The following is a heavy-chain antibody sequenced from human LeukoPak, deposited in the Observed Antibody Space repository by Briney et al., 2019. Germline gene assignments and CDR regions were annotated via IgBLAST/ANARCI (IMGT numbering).Heavy chain of an antibody. Sequence: ASVKVSCKASGYTFTSYYMDWVRQAPGQGLEWMGIINPSGGSTSYAQKFQGRVTITADESTSTAYMELSSLRSEDTAVYYCARDHDADPPSYNWFDPWGQGTLVTVSS. V-gene: IGHV1-46*01. CDR2: INPSGGST. CDR1: GYTFTSYY. D-gene: IGHD1-1*01. J-gene: IGHJ5*02. CDR3: ARDHDADPPSYNWFDP.